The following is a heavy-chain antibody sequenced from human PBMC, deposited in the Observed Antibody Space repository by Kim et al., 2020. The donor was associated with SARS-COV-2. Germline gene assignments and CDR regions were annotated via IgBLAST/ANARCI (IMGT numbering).Heavy chain of an antibody. CDR1: GGSFSGYY. D-gene: IGHD3-10*01. J-gene: IGHJ5*02. V-gene: IGHV4-34*01. CDR2: INHSGST. Sequence: SETLSLTCAVYGGSFSGYYWSWIRQPPGKGLEWIGEINHSGSTNYNPSLKSRVTISVDSSKNQFSLKLSSVTAADTAVYYCARLGTMVRGAINRFDPWG. CDR3: ARLGTMVRGAINRFDP.